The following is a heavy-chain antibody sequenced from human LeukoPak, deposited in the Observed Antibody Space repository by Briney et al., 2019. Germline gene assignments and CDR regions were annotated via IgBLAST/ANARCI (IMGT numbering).Heavy chain of an antibody. V-gene: IGHV4-38-2*02. CDR3: ARHCSSTSCPPAVHYYFDY. CDR2: IYTSGST. Sequence: SETLSLTCTVSGYSVSSGYYWGWIRQPPGKGLEWIGSIYTSGSTNYNPSLKSRVTISVDTSKNQFSLKLSSVTAADTAVYYCARHCSSTSCPPAVHYYFDYWGQGTLVTVSS. J-gene: IGHJ4*02. CDR1: GYSVSSGYY. D-gene: IGHD2-2*01.